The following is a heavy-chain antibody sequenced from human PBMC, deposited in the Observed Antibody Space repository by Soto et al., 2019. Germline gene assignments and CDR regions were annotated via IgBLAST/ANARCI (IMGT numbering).Heavy chain of an antibody. CDR2: IWYDGSNK. CDR1: GFTFSSYG. J-gene: IGHJ6*02. V-gene: IGHV3-33*01. Sequence: LRLSGAASGFTFSSYGMHWVRQAPGKGLEWVAVIWYDGSNKYYADSVKGRFTISRDNSKNTLYLQMNSLRAEDTAVYYCARDNFVGANRAPPHSGMDVWGQGTTVIVSS. CDR3: ARDNFVGANRAPPHSGMDV. D-gene: IGHD1-26*01.